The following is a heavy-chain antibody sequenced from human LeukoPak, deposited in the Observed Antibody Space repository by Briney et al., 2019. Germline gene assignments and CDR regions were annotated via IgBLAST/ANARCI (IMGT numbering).Heavy chain of an antibody. CDR2: ISSSSTI. D-gene: IGHD3-22*01. J-gene: IGHJ4*02. CDR1: GFTFSSYS. Sequence: GGSLRLSCAASGFTFSSYSMNWVRQAPGKGLEWVSYISSSSTIYYADSVKGRFTISRDNAKNSLYLQMNSLRAEDTAVYYCARDDDRPDNGLDYWGQGTLVTVSS. V-gene: IGHV3-48*04. CDR3: ARDDDRPDNGLDY.